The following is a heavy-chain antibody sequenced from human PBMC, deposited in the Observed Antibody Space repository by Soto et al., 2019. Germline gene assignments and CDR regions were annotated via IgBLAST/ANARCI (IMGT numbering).Heavy chain of an antibody. CDR2: IKQDGSEK. D-gene: IGHD3-3*01. CDR1: GFTFSSYW. J-gene: IGHJ4*02. Sequence: GGSLRLSCAASGFTFSSYWMSWVRQAPGKGLEWVANIKQDGSEKYYVDSVKGRFTISRDNAKNSLYLQMNSLRAEDTAVYYCARDWGLYDSVPPFDYWGQGTLVTVSS. CDR3: ARDWGLYDSVPPFDY. V-gene: IGHV3-7*05.